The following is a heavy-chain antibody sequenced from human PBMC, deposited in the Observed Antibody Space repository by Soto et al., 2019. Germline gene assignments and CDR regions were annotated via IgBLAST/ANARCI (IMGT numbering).Heavy chain of an antibody. D-gene: IGHD4-4*01. V-gene: IGHV3-30*03. CDR3: AIDLHDYSINGWFDP. CDR1: GFTFSSYG. Sequence: PGGSLRLSCAASGFTFSSYGMHWVRQAPGKGLEWVAVISYDGSNKYYADSVKGRFTISRDNSKNTLYLQMNSLRAEDTAVYYCAIDLHDYSINGWFDPWGQGTLVTVSS. J-gene: IGHJ5*02. CDR2: ISYDGSNK.